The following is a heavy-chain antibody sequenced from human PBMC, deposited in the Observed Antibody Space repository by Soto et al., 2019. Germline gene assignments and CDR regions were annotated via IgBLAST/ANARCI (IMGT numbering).Heavy chain of an antibody. CDR2: INPNSGDT. CDR1: GYTFTGYY. Sequence: ASVKVSCKASGYTFTGYYIHWVRQAPGQGLEWMGWINPNSGDTNYAQNFQDWATVTRDTSISTVYMEVSRLRSDDTAVYFCARSSYKQVVGVYFDYWGQGTLVTVSS. D-gene: IGHD3-10*01. CDR3: ARSSYKQVVGVYFDY. J-gene: IGHJ4*02. V-gene: IGHV1-2*04.